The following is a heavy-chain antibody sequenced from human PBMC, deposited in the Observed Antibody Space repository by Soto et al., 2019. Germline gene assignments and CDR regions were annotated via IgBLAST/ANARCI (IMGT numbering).Heavy chain of an antibody. Sequence: PGGSLRLSCAASGFTFSSFAMHWVRQAPGKGLEWLANIKQDVSEKYYVDSVKGRFTISRDNAKNSLYLQMNSLRAEDTAVYYCARDVRGVISAVGVTYYYYMDVWGKGTTVTVSS. V-gene: IGHV3-7*01. CDR1: GFTFSSFA. D-gene: IGHD3-10*02. CDR2: IKQDVSEK. CDR3: ARDVRGVISAVGVTYYYYMDV. J-gene: IGHJ6*03.